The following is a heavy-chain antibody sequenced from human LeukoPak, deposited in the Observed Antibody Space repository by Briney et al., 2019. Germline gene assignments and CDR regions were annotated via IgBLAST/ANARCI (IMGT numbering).Heavy chain of an antibody. Sequence: GGSLRLSCAASGFTFSSYAMHWVRQAPGKGLGWVAVISYDGSNKYYADSVKGRFTISRDNSKNTLYLQMNSLRAEDTAVYYCARDLWFGELLRYYYYGMDVWGKGTTVTVSS. CDR1: GFTFSSYA. CDR2: ISYDGSNK. D-gene: IGHD3-10*01. V-gene: IGHV3-30*04. J-gene: IGHJ6*04. CDR3: ARDLWFGELLRYYYYGMDV.